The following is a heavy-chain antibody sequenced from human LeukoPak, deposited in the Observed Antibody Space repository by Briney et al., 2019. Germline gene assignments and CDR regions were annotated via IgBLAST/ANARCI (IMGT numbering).Heavy chain of an antibody. V-gene: IGHV3-23*01. D-gene: IGHD3-10*01. CDR1: GFTFSSYA. CDR3: AKRRDYGSGRGNWFDP. Sequence: PGGSLRLSCAASGFTFSSYAMSWVRQAPGKGLEWVSAISGSGGSTYYAGSVKGRFTISRDNSKNTLYLQMNSLRAEDTAVYYCAKRRDYGSGRGNWFDPWGQGTLVTVSS. J-gene: IGHJ5*02. CDR2: ISGSGGST.